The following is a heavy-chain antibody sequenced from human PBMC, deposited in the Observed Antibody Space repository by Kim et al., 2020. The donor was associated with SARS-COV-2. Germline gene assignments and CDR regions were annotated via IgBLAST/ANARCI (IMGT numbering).Heavy chain of an antibody. CDR3: VRDDDLAANALDY. Sequence: GGSLRLSCAASGFTFSNYGMHWVRQAPGKGLEWLAVILNDGTGGHCADSVRGRFTISRDNSMHRLYLQMNSLRVEDTAVYYCVRDDDLAANALDYWGQGILVTVSS. CDR2: ILNDGTGG. CDR1: GFTFSNYG. J-gene: IGHJ4*02. V-gene: IGHV3-33*01. D-gene: IGHD2-8*01.